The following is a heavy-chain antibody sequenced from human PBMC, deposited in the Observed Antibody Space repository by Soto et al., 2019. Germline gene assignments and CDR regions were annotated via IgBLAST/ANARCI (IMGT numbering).Heavy chain of an antibody. D-gene: IGHD3-10*01. Sequence: GGSLRLSCAASGFTFSSYGMHWVRQAPGKGLEWVAVISYDGSNKYYADSVKGRFTISRDNSKNTLYLQMNSLRAEDTAVYYCAKGYYYGSGSSLESDYWGQGTLVTVSS. V-gene: IGHV3-30*18. CDR1: GFTFSSYG. CDR3: AKGYYYGSGSSLESDY. J-gene: IGHJ4*02. CDR2: ISYDGSNK.